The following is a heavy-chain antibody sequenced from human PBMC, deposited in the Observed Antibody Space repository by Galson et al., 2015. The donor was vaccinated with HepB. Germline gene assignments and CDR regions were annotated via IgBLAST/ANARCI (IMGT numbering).Heavy chain of an antibody. J-gene: IGHJ3*02. V-gene: IGHV3-49*03. D-gene: IGHD3-22*01. CDR1: GFTFGDYA. CDR3: SRAEISMIIEGFAFDI. CDR2: IRSKVYGGTT. Sequence: LRLSCAAAGFTFGDYAMSWFRQAPGKGLEWIGFIRSKVYGGTTEYAASVRGRFTISRDDSKNIAYLQMNSLKAEDTAVYYCSRAEISMIIEGFAFDIWGQGTMVTVSS.